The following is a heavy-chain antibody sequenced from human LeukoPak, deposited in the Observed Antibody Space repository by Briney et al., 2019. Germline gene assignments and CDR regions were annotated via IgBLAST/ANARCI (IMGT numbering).Heavy chain of an antibody. J-gene: IGHJ4*02. V-gene: IGHV3-21*01. D-gene: IGHD2-15*01. CDR1: GFTFSSYS. Sequence: GGSLRLSCAASGFTFSSYSMNWVRQAPGKGLEWVSSISSSSSYIYYADSVEGRFTISRDNAKNSLYLQMNSLRAEDTAVYYCARAPGYCSGGSCYYFDYWGQGTLVTVSS. CDR3: ARAPGYCSGGSCYYFDY. CDR2: ISSSSSYI.